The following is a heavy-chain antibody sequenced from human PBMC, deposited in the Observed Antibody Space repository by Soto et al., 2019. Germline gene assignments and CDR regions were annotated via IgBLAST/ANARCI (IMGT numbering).Heavy chain of an antibody. CDR2: MSGSGDAT. CDR1: GFTFTNYA. CDR3: AKPVTRQLVHYGMDA. J-gene: IGHJ6*04. V-gene: IGHV3-23*01. D-gene: IGHD6-6*01. Sequence: GGSLRLSCAASGFTFTNYAMTWVRQAPGRGLEWVSAMSGSGDATRYADSVKGRFAISRDNSKNTLYLQMNSLRAEDTAVYYCAKPVTRQLVHYGMDAWGKGTRSRLL.